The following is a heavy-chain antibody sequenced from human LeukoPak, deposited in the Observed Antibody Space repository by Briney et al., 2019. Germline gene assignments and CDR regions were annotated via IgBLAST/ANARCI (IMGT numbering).Heavy chain of an antibody. CDR2: IYYSGST. V-gene: IGHV4-61*01. CDR1: GGSISSSSYY. D-gene: IGHD3-3*01. Sequence: SETLSLTCTVSGGSISSSSYYWRWIRQPPGKGLEWIGYIYYSGSTNYNPSLKSRVTISVDTSKNQFSLKLSSVTAADTAVYYCARYNYDFWSGYSKWFDPWGQGTLVTVPS. J-gene: IGHJ5*02. CDR3: ARYNYDFWSGYSKWFDP.